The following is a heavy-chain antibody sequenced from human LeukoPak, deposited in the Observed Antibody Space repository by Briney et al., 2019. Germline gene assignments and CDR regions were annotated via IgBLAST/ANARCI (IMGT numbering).Heavy chain of an antibody. V-gene: IGHV1-2*02. J-gene: IGHJ3*02. Sequence: ASVKVSCKASEYTFVAYHMHWVRQAPGQGLEWMGWINPNSGGTNYAQKFQGRVTMTRDTSISTAYMKLIGLRSGDTAVYYCARDLPADIWGQGTMVTVSS. CDR3: ARDLPADI. CDR1: EYTFVAYH. CDR2: INPNSGGT.